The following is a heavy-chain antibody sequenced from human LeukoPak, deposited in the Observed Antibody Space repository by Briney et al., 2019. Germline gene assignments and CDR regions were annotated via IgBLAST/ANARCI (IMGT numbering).Heavy chain of an antibody. CDR2: ISSSSSTI. CDR3: ARDPDYGDYSIDY. J-gene: IGHJ4*02. D-gene: IGHD4-17*01. Sequence: TGGSLRLSCAASGFTFSSYSMNWVRQAPGKGLEWVSYISSSSSTIYYADSVKGRFTISRDNAKNSLYLQMNSLRAEDTAVYYCARDPDYGDYSIDYWGQGTLVTVSS. V-gene: IGHV3-48*01. CDR1: GFTFSSYS.